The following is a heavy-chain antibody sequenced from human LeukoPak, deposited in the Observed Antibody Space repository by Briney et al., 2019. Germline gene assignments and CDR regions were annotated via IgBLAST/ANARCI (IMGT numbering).Heavy chain of an antibody. CDR1: GYTFTSYD. D-gene: IGHD7-27*01. J-gene: IGHJ4*02. V-gene: IGHV1-8*01. CDR3: TRGPPNWGYDY. CDR2: MSPNSGNT. Sequence: ASVKVSCKASGYTFTSYDINWVRQATGQGLEWMGRMSPNSGNTGYAQKFQGRVTMTRSTSMSTAYMELSSLKSEDTAVYYCTRGPPNWGYDYWGQGTLVTVSS.